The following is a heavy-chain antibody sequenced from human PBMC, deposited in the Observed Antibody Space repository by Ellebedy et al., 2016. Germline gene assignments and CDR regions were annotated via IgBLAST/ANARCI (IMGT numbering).Heavy chain of an antibody. Sequence: GGSLRLSCAASGFTFSSYGMHWVRQAPGKGLEWVSGISGSGGSTYYADSVKGRFTISRDNSKNTLYLQMNSLRAEDTAVYYCAKGRTIFGVVIQSYYYYYGMDVWGQGTTVTVSS. CDR3: AKGRTIFGVVIQSYYYYYGMDV. J-gene: IGHJ6*02. CDR1: GFTFSSYG. V-gene: IGHV3-23*01. D-gene: IGHD3-3*01. CDR2: ISGSGGST.